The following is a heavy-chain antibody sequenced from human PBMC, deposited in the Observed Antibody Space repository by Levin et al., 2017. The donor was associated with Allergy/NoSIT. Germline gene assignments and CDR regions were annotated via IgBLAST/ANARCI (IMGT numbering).Heavy chain of an antibody. CDR2: INHSGST. CDR3: ARGVARQLRYFDWLSYNWFDP. V-gene: IGHV4-34*01. D-gene: IGHD3-9*01. Sequence: PSETLSLTCAVYGGSFSGYYWSWIRQPPGKGLEWIGEINHSGSTNYNPSLKSRVTISVDTSKNQFSLKLSSVTAADTAVYYCARGVARQLRYFDWLSYNWFDPWGQGTLVTVSS. CDR1: GGSFSGYY. J-gene: IGHJ5*02.